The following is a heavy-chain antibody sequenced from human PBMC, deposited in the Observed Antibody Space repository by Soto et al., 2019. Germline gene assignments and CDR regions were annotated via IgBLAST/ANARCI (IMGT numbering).Heavy chain of an antibody. CDR1: GFTFTNYA. J-gene: IGHJ4*02. Sequence: PGGSLRLSXAASGFTFTNYAMGWVRQAPGRGLDWVSSINSGGDTNYADSVKGRFTISRDNSKSTLYLQLNSLRAEDTAVYYCAKGYRFGYDFLFPDYWGQGTLVTVSS. CDR3: AKGYRFGYDFLFPDY. V-gene: IGHV3-23*01. D-gene: IGHD3-3*01. CDR2: INSGGDT.